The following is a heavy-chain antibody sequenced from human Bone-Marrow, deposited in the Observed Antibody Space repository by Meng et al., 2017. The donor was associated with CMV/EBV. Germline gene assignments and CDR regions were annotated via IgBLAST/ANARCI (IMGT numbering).Heavy chain of an antibody. CDR2: TYYSGST. J-gene: IGHJ4*02. D-gene: IGHD6-13*01. CDR3: ARGGQLANY. CDR1: GGSISSSSYY. V-gene: IGHV4-39*07. Sequence: GSLRLSCTVSGGSISSSSYYWGWIRQPPGKGLEWIGSTYYSGSTYYNPSLKSRGTISVDTSKNQFSLKLSSVTAADTAVYYCARGGQLANYWGQGTLVTVSS.